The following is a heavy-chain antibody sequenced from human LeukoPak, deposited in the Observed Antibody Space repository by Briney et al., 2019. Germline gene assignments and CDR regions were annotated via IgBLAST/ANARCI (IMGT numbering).Heavy chain of an antibody. V-gene: IGHV3-23*01. CDR2: ISGSGGRT. J-gene: IGHJ4*02. Sequence: GSLRLSCAASGFTFSSYAMTWVRQAPGKGLEWVSVISGSGGRTYYADSVKGRFTISRDNSKETLYLQMSSLRAEDTAVYYCAKDRGGGSLDFDYWGQGTLVTVSS. D-gene: IGHD2-15*01. CDR3: AKDRGGGSLDFDY. CDR1: GFTFSSYA.